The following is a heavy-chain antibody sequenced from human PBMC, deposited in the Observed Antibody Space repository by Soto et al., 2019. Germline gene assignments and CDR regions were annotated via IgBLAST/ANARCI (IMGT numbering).Heavy chain of an antibody. CDR1: GLTFSSYA. CDR2: ISGSGGST. J-gene: IGHJ5*02. V-gene: IGHV3-23*01. CDR3: AKDSDFWSGYPS. D-gene: IGHD3-3*01. Sequence: PGGSLRLSCATSGLTFSSYAMTWVRQAPGKGLEWVAAISGSGGSTYYADSVKGRFTISRDNSKNTLYLQMNSLRAEDTAVYYCAKDSDFWSGYPSWGQGTLVTVSS.